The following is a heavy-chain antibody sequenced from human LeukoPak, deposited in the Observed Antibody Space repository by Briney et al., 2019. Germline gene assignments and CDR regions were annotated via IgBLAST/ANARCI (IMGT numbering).Heavy chain of an antibody. V-gene: IGHV4-38-2*01. J-gene: IGHJ4*02. CDR2: IYHSGST. CDR3: ARRDNYYDSSAYWFY. D-gene: IGHD3-22*01. Sequence: SETLSLTCAVSGYSISSGYYWGWIRQPPGKGREGIGSIYHSGSTYYNPSLKSRVTISVDTSKNQFSLKLSSVTAADTAVYYCARRDNYYDSSAYWFYWGPGTLVTVSS. CDR1: GYSISSGYY.